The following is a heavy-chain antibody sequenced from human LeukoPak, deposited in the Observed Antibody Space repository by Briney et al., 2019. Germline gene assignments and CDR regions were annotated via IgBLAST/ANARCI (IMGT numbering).Heavy chain of an antibody. CDR3: ARGRGYSGYDESYPFDY. CDR2: FYSGGST. J-gene: IGHJ4*02. D-gene: IGHD5-12*01. CDR1: GFAVSSNY. V-gene: IGHV3-66*01. Sequence: PVGSLRLSCAASGFAVSSNYMNWVRQAPGKGLEWLSVFYSGGSTDYADSVKGRFTMSRDNSKNTLYLQMNSLRAEDTAVYYCARGRGYSGYDESYPFDYWGQGTLVTVSS.